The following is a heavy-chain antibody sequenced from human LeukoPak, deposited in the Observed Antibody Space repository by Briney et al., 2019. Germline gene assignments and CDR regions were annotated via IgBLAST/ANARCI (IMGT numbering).Heavy chain of an antibody. J-gene: IGHJ6*03. CDR2: ISSSSSYI. D-gene: IGHD6-13*01. CDR1: GFTFSSYS. V-gene: IGHV3-21*04. Sequence: GGSLRLSCAASGFTFSSYSMNWVRQAPGKGLEWVSSISSSSSYIYYADSMKGRFTISRDNAKNSLYLQMNSLRAEDTALYYCARDEGAYSSSWETYYYYYYMDVWGKGTTVTVSS. CDR3: ARDEGAYSSSWETYYYYYYMDV.